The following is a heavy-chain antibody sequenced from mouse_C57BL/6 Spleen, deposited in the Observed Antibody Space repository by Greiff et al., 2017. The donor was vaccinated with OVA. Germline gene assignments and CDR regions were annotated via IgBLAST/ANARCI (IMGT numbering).Heavy chain of an antibody. V-gene: IGHV5-12*01. D-gene: IGHD2-4*01. Sequence: EVMLVESGGGLVQPGGSLKLSCAASGFTFSDYYMYWVRQTPEKRLEWVAYISNGGGSTYYPDTVKGRFTISRDNAKNTLYLQMSRLKSEDTAMDYCARALDDYDRYFDVWGTGTTVTVSS. CDR2: ISNGGGST. CDR1: GFTFSDYY. J-gene: IGHJ1*03. CDR3: ARALDDYDRYFDV.